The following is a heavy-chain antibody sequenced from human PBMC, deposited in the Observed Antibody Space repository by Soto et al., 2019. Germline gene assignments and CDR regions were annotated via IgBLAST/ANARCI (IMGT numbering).Heavy chain of an antibody. CDR1: GFTFGDYA. J-gene: IGHJ4*02. CDR2: IRSKAYGGTT. Sequence: GGSLRLSCTASGFTFGDYAMSWFRQAPGKGLEWVGFIRSKAYGGTTEYAASVKGRFTISRDDSKSIAYLQMNSLKTEDTAVYYCTRDYGPDYDFWSGYYRTRFDYWGQGTLVTVSS. V-gene: IGHV3-49*03. CDR3: TRDYGPDYDFWSGYYRTRFDY. D-gene: IGHD3-3*01.